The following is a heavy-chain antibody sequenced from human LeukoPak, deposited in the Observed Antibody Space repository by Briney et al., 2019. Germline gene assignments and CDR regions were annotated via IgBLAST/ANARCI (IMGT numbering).Heavy chain of an antibody. CDR2: INPSGDTT. J-gene: IGHJ4*02. D-gene: IGHD6-19*01. V-gene: IGHV1-46*01. CDR3: ARRLGVGSGWYGAPSDF. Sequence: GASVKVSCKASGYTFSSYYMHWVRQAPGQGLEWMGIINPSGDTTSYAQKFHGRVIMSRDTSTSTVYMELRSLRSEDTAVYYCARRLGVGSGWYGAPSDFWGQGTLVTVSS. CDR1: GYTFSSYY.